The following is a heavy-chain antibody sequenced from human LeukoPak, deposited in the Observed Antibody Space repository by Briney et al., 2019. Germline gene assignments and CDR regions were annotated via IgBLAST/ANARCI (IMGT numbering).Heavy chain of an antibody. D-gene: IGHD1-7*01. CDR1: GFTFSSYG. CDR2: IWYDGSNK. Sequence: GRSLRLSCAASGFTFSSYGMHWVRQAPGKGLEWVAVIWYDGSNKYYADSVKGRFTISRDNSKNTLYPQMNSLRAEDTAIYFCAKDTTPRNSIWDHFDSWGQGTLVTVSS. J-gene: IGHJ4*02. CDR3: AKDTTPRNSIWDHFDS. V-gene: IGHV3-33*06.